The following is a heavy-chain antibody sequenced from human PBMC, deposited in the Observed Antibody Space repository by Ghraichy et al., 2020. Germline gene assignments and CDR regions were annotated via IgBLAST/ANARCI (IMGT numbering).Heavy chain of an antibody. Sequence: GSLRLSCAASGFTFSNFAMTWVRQAPGKGLEWVAMITGSADNTYYAGSVRGRFTISRDNSKNTLYLQMNSLRVEDTAVYYCAKVGDDSGWFLGAWGQGTLVTVSS. CDR1: GFTFSNFA. CDR3: AKVGDDSGWFLGA. CDR2: ITGSADNT. D-gene: IGHD6-19*01. V-gene: IGHV3-23*01. J-gene: IGHJ4*02.